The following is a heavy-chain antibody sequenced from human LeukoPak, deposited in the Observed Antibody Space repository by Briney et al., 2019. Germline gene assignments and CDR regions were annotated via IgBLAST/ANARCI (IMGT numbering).Heavy chain of an antibody. CDR3: AREDIGELFDP. Sequence: VSVKVSCKASGYTFAKYAMHWVRQAPGQRLEWMGWINAGNGNTKYSQKFQGRVTITRDTSASTAYMELNSLRSEDTAVYYCAREDIGELFDPWGQGSLVTVSS. CDR2: INAGNGNT. CDR1: GYTFAKYA. V-gene: IGHV1-3*01. J-gene: IGHJ5*02. D-gene: IGHD3-10*01.